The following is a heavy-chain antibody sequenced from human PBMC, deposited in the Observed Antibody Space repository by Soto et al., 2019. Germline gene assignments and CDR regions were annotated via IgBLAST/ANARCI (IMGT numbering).Heavy chain of an antibody. V-gene: IGHV1-69*13. CDR3: ASMSIYSGYDFAPDY. Sequence: EASVKVSCKASGGTFSSYAISWVRQAPGQGLEWMGGIIPIFGTANYAQKFQGRVTITADESTSTAYMELSSLRSEDTAVYYCASMSIYSGYDFAPDYWGQGTLVTVSS. D-gene: IGHD5-12*01. CDR2: IIPIFGTA. CDR1: GGTFSSYA. J-gene: IGHJ4*02.